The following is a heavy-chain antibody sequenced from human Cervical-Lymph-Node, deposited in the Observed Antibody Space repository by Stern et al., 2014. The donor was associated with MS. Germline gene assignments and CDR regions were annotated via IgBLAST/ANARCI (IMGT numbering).Heavy chain of an antibody. J-gene: IGHJ4*02. D-gene: IGHD3-10*01. CDR2: INVGNGTT. CDR3: AKWSVGSGSSS. CDR1: GYTFTSYP. V-gene: IGHV1-3*01. Sequence: VQLVQSGAEVKKPGASVKVSCKPSGYTFTSYPLHWVRQAPGQRPEWMGWINVGNGTTKYSQKFQDRVSITWDTSTSTTYMGLTSLISEDTAVYFCAKWSVGSGSSSWGQGTLVTVSS.